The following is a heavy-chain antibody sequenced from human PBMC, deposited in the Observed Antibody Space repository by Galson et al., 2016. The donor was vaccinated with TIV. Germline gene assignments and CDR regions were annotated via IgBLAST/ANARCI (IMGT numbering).Heavy chain of an antibody. J-gene: IGHJ6*02. CDR2: ISSSGSTI. CDR3: ARGGWGYSSGWSYGMDV. V-gene: IGHV3-48*01. D-gene: IGHD6-19*01. CDR1: GFTFSSYS. Sequence: SLRLSCAASGFTFSSYSMNWVRQAPGKGLEWVSYISSSGSTIYYADSVKGRFTISRDNAKNSLYLQMNSLRAEDTAVYYCARGGWGYSSGWSYGMDVWGQGTTVTVSS.